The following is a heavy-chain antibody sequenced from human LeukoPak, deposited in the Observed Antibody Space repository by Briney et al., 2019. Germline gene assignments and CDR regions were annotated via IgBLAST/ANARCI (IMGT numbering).Heavy chain of an antibody. V-gene: IGHV3-30*04. CDR3: LSRYVSNWYVFGA. Sequence: GGSLRLTCAASGFTFNNYPMHRVRQAPGKGLEWLALLSYNGTTKYYADSLKGRFTIFRDNSTNTLFLHMSRLRPDDTALYYCLSRYVSNWYVFGAWGEGTLVSVSS. CDR1: GFTFNNYP. J-gene: IGHJ5*02. CDR2: LSYNGTTK. D-gene: IGHD6-13*01.